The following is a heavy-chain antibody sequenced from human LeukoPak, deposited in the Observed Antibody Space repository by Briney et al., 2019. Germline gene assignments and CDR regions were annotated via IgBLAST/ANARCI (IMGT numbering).Heavy chain of an antibody. CDR3: AREGGYYDTLTGGTRPFQH. Sequence: VASVKVSCKASGGTFSSYAISWVRQAPGQGLEWMGRIIPILGIANYAQKFQGRVTITADKSTSTAYMELSSLRSEDTAVYYCAREGGYYDTLTGGTRPFQHWGQGTLVTVSS. V-gene: IGHV1-69*04. D-gene: IGHD3-22*01. J-gene: IGHJ1*01. CDR2: IIPILGIA. CDR1: GGTFSSYA.